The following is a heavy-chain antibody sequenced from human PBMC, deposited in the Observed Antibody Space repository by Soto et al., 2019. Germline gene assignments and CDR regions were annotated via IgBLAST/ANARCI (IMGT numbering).Heavy chain of an antibody. CDR2: IIPILGIA. D-gene: IGHD5-12*01. CDR3: ARDNGGYDFYFDY. J-gene: IGHJ4*02. CDR1: GGTFSSYT. Sequence: QVQLVQSGAEVKKPGSSVKVSCKASGGTFSSYTISWVRQAPGQGLERMGRIIPILGIANYAQKFQGRVTITADKSTSTAYMELSSLRSEDTAVYYCARDNGGYDFYFDYWGQGTLVTVSS. V-gene: IGHV1-69*08.